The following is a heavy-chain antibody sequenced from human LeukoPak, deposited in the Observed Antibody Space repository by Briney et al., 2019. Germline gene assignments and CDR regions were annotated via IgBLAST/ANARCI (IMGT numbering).Heavy chain of an antibody. CDR1: GYTFTSYY. CDR2: INPNSGDT. Sequence: ASVKVSCKASGYTFTSYYMHWVRQAAGQGLEWMGWINPNSGDTNYAQKFQGRVTMTRDTSISTAYMELSRLRSDDTAVYYCAREMYYDFWRGSDYWGQGTLVTVSS. V-gene: IGHV1-2*02. CDR3: AREMYYDFWRGSDY. J-gene: IGHJ4*02. D-gene: IGHD3-3*01.